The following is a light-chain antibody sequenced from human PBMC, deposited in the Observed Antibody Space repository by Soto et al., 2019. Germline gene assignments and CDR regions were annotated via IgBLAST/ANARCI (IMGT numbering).Light chain of an antibody. Sequence: QSALTQPASVSGSPGQSITISCTGTSSDVGNYNLVSWYQQHSGKAPKLMIYEGSKRPSGVSNRFSGSKSGNTASLTISGLQAEDEADYYCCSYVGSRGHYVFGTGTKVTVL. J-gene: IGLJ1*01. CDR1: SSDVGNYNL. CDR2: EGS. CDR3: CSYVGSRGHYV. V-gene: IGLV2-23*01.